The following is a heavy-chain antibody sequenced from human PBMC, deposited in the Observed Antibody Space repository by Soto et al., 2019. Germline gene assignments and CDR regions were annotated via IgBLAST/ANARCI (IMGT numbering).Heavy chain of an antibody. J-gene: IGHJ6*02. V-gene: IGHV4-59*01. CDR3: ARDSRVGTYYYYGMDV. CDR2: IYYSGST. Sequence: SETLSLTCTVSGGFISSYYWSWIRQPPGKGLEWIGYIYYSGSTNYNPSLKSRVTISVDTSKNQFSLKLSSVTAADTAVYYCARDSRVGTYYYYGMDVWGQGTTVTVSS. D-gene: IGHD2-15*01. CDR1: GGFISSYY.